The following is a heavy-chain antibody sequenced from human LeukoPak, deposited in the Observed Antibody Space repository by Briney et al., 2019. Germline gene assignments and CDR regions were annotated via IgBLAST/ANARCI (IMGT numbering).Heavy chain of an antibody. Sequence: GGSLRLSCAASGFTFSSYGMRWVRQAPGKGLEWVAFIRYDGSNKYYADSVKGRFTISRDNSKNTLYLQMNSLRAEDTAVYYCAGLTVTYGDGGYWGQGTLVTVSS. CDR2: IRYDGSNK. V-gene: IGHV3-30*02. CDR3: AGLTVTYGDGGY. CDR1: GFTFSSYG. J-gene: IGHJ4*02. D-gene: IGHD4-17*01.